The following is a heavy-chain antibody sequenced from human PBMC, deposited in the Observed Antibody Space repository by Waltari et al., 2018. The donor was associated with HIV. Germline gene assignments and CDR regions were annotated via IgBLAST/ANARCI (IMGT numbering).Heavy chain of an antibody. CDR3: VKEHQYSHTWYSYYGMDV. CDR2: ISGSAYST. Sequence: EVQLLESGGGLVQPGGSLRLSCAASGFTFSNYAMSWVRQAPGKGLEWVSAISGSAYSTYYAESVKGRFTISRDNSKNKLYLQTNSLRAEDTAVYFCVKEHQYSHTWYSYYGMDVWGQGTTVTVSS. CDR1: GFTFSNYA. J-gene: IGHJ6*02. V-gene: IGHV3-23*01. D-gene: IGHD6-13*01.